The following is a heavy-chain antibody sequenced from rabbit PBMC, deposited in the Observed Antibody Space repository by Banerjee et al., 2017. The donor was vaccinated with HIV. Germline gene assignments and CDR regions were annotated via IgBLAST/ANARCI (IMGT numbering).Heavy chain of an antibody. V-gene: IGHV1S45*01. CDR2: INTGSGST. D-gene: IGHD4-1*01. CDR3: ARDLAGVTGWNFNL. CDR1: GFDFSTNT. J-gene: IGHJ4*01. Sequence: QEPLKESGGGLVTPGGNLTLTCTASGFDFSTNTMCWVRQAPGKGLEWIGCINTGSGSTYYASWAKGRFTISKTSSTTVTLQMTSLTAADTATYFCARDLAGVTGWNFNLWGPGTLVTVS.